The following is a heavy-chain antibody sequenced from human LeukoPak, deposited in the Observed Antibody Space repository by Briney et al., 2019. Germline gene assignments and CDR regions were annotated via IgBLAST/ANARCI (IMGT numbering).Heavy chain of an antibody. Sequence: ASVKVSCKASGYTFTGYYMHWVRQAPGQGLEWMGWINPNSGGTNYAQKFQGRVTMIRDTSISTAYMELSRLRSDDTAVYYCARDASSNYYDSSGYDYWGQGTLVTVSS. CDR3: ARDASSNYYDSSGYDY. D-gene: IGHD3-22*01. J-gene: IGHJ4*02. CDR1: GYTFTGYY. CDR2: INPNSGGT. V-gene: IGHV1-2*02.